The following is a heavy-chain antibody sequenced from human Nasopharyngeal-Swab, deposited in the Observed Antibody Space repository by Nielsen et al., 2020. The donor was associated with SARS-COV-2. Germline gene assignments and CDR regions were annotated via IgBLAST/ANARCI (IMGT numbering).Heavy chain of an antibody. D-gene: IGHD4-17*01. Sequence: GGSLRLSCAASGFTFSSYSMNWVRQAPGKGLEWVSSISSSSSYIYYADSVKGRFTISRDNAKNSLYLQMNSLRAEDTAVYYCARVRGLGYGDYGWDVYGMDVWGQGTTVTVSS. CDR2: ISSSSSYI. CDR3: ARVRGLGYGDYGWDVYGMDV. V-gene: IGHV3-21*01. J-gene: IGHJ6*02. CDR1: GFTFSSYS.